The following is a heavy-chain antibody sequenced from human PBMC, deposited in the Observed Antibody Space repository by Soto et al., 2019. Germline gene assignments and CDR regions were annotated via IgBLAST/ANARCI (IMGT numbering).Heavy chain of an antibody. J-gene: IGHJ6*02. V-gene: IGHV4-34*01. CDR3: ARNLLRGTIFGVDIYYYYGMDV. D-gene: IGHD3-3*01. CDR1: GGSFSGYY. CDR2: INHSGST. Sequence: SETLSLTCAVYGGSFSGYYWSWIRQPPGKGLEWIGEINHSGSTNYNPSLKSRATISVDTSKNQFSLKLSSVTAADTAVYYCARNLLRGTIFGVDIYYYYGMDVWGQGTTVTVSS.